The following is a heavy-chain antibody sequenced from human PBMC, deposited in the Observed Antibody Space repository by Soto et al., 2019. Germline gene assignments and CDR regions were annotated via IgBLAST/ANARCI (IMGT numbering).Heavy chain of an antibody. CDR3: ERDSRRLYPFDI. CDR2: ISYDGSNK. V-gene: IGHV3-30-3*01. J-gene: IGHJ3*02. Sequence: GSLRLSCAASGFTFSSYAMHWVRQAPGKGLEWVAVISYDGSNKYHADSVKGRFTISRDNSKNTLYLQMNSLRVEDTAVYYCERDSRRLYPFDIWGQGTMVTLSS. CDR1: GFTFSSYA.